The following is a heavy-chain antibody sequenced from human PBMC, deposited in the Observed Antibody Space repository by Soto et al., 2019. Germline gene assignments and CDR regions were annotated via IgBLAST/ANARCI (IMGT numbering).Heavy chain of an antibody. CDR3: VRTSSY. D-gene: IGHD2-2*01. V-gene: IGHV3-53*01. CDR2: LFGGGTT. CDR1: GFAVNSNY. Sequence: GGSLRLSCAASGFAVNSNYMSWVRQAPGKGLEWVSVLFGGGTTHYSDSVNGRFTISRDNSKNTVFLQMNSLRADATAVYYCVRTSSYWGQGVRVTVSS. J-gene: IGHJ4*02.